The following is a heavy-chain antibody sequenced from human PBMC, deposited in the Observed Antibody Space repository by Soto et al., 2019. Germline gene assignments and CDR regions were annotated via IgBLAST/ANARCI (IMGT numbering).Heavy chain of an antibody. J-gene: IGHJ3*02. D-gene: IGHD3-3*02. Sequence: PSETLYLTCTVSGDSISSSNSHWGWTRQPPGKGLEYIGSVYYGGAIFYSGNIYYNPSLKSRVTISVDTSKNQFSLRLSSVTAADTGVYYCVRYDRINMKPYSPEGFHIWGQGTMVTVSS. V-gene: IGHV4-39*01. CDR1: GDSISSSNSH. CDR2: VYYGGAIFYSGNI. CDR3: VRYDRINMKPYSPEGFHI.